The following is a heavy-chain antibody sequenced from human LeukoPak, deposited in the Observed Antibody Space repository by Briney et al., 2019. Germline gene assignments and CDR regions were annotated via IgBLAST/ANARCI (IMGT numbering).Heavy chain of an antibody. CDR1: GGSFSGYY. CDR2: INHSGST. V-gene: IGHV4-34*01. CDR3: ARDGYSYGLGY. D-gene: IGHD5-18*01. Sequence: SETLSLTCAVYGGSFSGYYWSWIRQPPGKGLEWIGEINHSGSTNYNPSLKSRVTISVDTSKNQFSLKLSSVTAADTAVYYCARDGYSYGLGYWGQGTLVTVSS. J-gene: IGHJ4*02.